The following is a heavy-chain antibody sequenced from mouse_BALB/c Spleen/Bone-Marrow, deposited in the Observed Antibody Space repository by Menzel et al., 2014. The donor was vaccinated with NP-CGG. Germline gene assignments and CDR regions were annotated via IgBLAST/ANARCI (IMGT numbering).Heavy chain of an antibody. CDR1: GFTFSSYT. Sequence: EVMLVESGGGLVKPGGSLKLSCAAPGFTFSSYTMSWVRQTPEKRLEWVATINSGGSYTYYPDSVKGRFTISRDNAKNTLYLQMSSLKSEDTAMYYCTRRGDYDGYFDYWGQGTTLTVSS. D-gene: IGHD2-3*01. J-gene: IGHJ2*01. CDR3: TRRGDYDGYFDY. CDR2: INSGGSYT. V-gene: IGHV5-6-4*01.